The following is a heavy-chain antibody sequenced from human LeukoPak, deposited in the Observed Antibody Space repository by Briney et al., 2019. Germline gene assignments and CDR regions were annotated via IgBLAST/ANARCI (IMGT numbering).Heavy chain of an antibody. Sequence: SETLSLTCTVSGGSISSSSYYWGWIRQPPGKGLEWIGSIYYSGSTYYNPSLKRRVTISVDTSKNQFSLKLSSVTAADTAVYYCARDRSDSSSWYWFDPWGQGTLVTVSS. CDR3: ARDRSDSSSWYWFDP. D-gene: IGHD6-13*01. J-gene: IGHJ5*02. V-gene: IGHV4-39*07. CDR1: GGSISSSSYY. CDR2: IYYSGST.